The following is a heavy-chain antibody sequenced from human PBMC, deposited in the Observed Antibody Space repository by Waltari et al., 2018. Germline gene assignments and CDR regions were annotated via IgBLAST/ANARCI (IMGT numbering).Heavy chain of an antibody. CDR3: AREYSGYDSWATAYYGMDV. D-gene: IGHD5-12*01. CDR1: GYTFTSYY. V-gene: IGHV1-46*01. CDR2: INPSGGST. Sequence: QVQLVQSGAEVKKPGASVKVSCKASGYTFTSYYMHWVRQAPGQGLEWLGIINPSGGSTSYAQKFQGRVTMTRDTSTSTVYMELGRLRSEDTAVYYCAREYSGYDSWATAYYGMDVWGQGTTVTVSS. J-gene: IGHJ6*02.